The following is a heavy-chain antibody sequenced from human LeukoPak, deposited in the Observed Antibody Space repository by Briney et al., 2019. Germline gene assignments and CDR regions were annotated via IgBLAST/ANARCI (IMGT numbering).Heavy chain of an antibody. J-gene: IGHJ3*01. V-gene: IGHV3-15*01. CDR3: TKLNARDASDF. Sequence: KTGGSLRLSCAASGFTFSADWMSWVRQAPGKGLEWVGRIRNQLDGGTADYAAPVKGRITISRDDSTNTLYLQMNSLKTEDTGVYYCTKLNARDASDFWGQGTMVTVSS. CDR1: GFTFSADW. CDR2: IRNQLDGGTA.